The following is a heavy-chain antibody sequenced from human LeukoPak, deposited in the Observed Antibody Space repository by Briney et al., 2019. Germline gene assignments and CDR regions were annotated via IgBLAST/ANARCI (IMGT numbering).Heavy chain of an antibody. V-gene: IGHV1-8*01. CDR2: MNPNSGNT. J-gene: IGHJ5*02. CDR1: GYTCTIYD. CDR3: ARGLEYYDFWSGYYTSPQWFDR. D-gene: IGHD3-3*01. Sequence: ASVKVSCKASGYTCTIYDINWVRQATGQGLEWMGWMNPNSGNTGYAQKFQGRVTMTRNTSISTAYMELSSLRSEDTAVYYCARGLEYYDFWSGYYTSPQWFDRWGQGTLVTVSS.